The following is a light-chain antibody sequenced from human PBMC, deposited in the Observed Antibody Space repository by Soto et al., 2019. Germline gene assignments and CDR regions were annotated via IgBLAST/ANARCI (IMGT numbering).Light chain of an antibody. CDR2: EVG. J-gene: IGLJ3*02. CDR3: SSYTTSNTLV. CDR1: SSGIGSYNR. V-gene: IGLV2-18*02. Sequence: QSVLTQPPSVSGSPGQSGTISCSGTSSGIGSYNRVSWYQQPPGTAPKLIIYEVGNRPSGVPDRFSGSKSGNAASLTISGLQAEDEADYYCSSYTTSNTLVFGGGTKLTVL.